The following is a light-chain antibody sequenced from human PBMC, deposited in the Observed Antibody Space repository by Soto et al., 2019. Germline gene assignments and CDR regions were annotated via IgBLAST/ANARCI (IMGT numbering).Light chain of an antibody. CDR2: DVT. V-gene: IGLV2-11*01. CDR3: SSYAGTYTWV. Sequence: QSALTQPRSVSGSPGQSVTISCTGTSGDVGGYNYVSWYQQRPGEAPKLMIYDVTERPSGVPDRFSASKSANTASLTISGLQADDEADYYCSSYAGTYTWVFGGGTKLTVL. J-gene: IGLJ3*02. CDR1: SGDVGGYNY.